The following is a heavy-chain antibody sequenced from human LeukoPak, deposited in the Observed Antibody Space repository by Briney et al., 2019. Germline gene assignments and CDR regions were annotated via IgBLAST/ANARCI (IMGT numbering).Heavy chain of an antibody. Sequence: ASVKVSCKVSGYTLTELSMHWVRQAPGKGLEWMGGFDPEDGETIYAQKFQGRVTMTEDTSTDTAYMELSSLRSEDTAVYYCARENLGEMATIRIDYYYGMDVWGQGTTVTVSS. CDR3: ARENLGEMATIRIDYYYGMDV. D-gene: IGHD5-24*01. CDR2: FDPEDGET. CDR1: GYTLTELS. J-gene: IGHJ6*02. V-gene: IGHV1-24*01.